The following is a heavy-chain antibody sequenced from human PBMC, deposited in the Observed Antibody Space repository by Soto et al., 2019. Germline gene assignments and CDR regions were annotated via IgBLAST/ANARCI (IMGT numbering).Heavy chain of an antibody. D-gene: IGHD3-16*01. Sequence: EVQLVESGGRLVQHGGSLRLSCAASGFTLSSYSMNWARQAPGKGLEWVSYISSSSSTIYYADSVKGRVTISRDNAKNSLYLQMNSLRDEDTAVYYCVRGGAFKIDYWGQGTLVTVSS. CDR3: VRGGAFKIDY. V-gene: IGHV3-48*02. CDR1: GFTLSSYS. CDR2: ISSSSSTI. J-gene: IGHJ4*02.